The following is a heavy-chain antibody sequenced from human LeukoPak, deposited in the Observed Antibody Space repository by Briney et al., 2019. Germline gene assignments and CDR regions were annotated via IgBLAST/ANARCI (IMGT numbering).Heavy chain of an antibody. CDR2: IYYSGST. J-gene: IGHJ6*02. CDR1: GGSISSGGYY. Sequence: PSETLSLTCTVSGGSISSGGYYWSWIRQHPGKGLEWIGYIYYSGSTNYNPSLKSRVTISVDTSKNQFSLKLSSVTAADTAVYYCARVYCSSTSCYNYYYYGMDVWGQGTTVTVSS. V-gene: IGHV4-61*08. CDR3: ARVYCSSTSCYNYYYYGMDV. D-gene: IGHD2-2*02.